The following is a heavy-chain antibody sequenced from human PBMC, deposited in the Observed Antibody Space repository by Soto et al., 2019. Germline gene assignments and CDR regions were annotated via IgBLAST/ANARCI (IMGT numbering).Heavy chain of an antibody. CDR2: IYYSGST. V-gene: IGHV4-31*03. CDR1: GGSISSGGYY. D-gene: IGHD2-15*01. CDR3: ARGKYCSGGSCYSGNWFDP. Sequence: QVQLQELGPGLVKPSQTLSLTCTVSGGSISSGGYYWSWIRQHPGKGLEWIGYIYYSGSTYYNPSLKSRVTISVDTSKNQFSLKLSSVTAADTAVYYCARGKYCSGGSCYSGNWFDPWGQGTLVTVSS. J-gene: IGHJ5*02.